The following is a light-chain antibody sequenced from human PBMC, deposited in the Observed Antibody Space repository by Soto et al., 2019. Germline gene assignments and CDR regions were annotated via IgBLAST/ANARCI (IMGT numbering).Light chain of an antibody. CDR3: QQYGSSPIT. CDR1: QSVTRDY. Sequence: DIVLTQSPGTLSLSPGGRATLSCRASQSVTRDYLGWYQQTPGQAPRLLIFGASSRATGIPDRFTGSGSGTDFTLTISRVEPEDFAVYYCQQYGSSPITFGQGTRLESK. V-gene: IGKV3-20*01. CDR2: GAS. J-gene: IGKJ5*01.